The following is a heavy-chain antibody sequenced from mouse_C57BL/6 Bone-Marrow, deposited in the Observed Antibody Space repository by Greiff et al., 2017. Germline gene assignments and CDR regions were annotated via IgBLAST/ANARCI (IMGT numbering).Heavy chain of an antibody. Sequence: EVQRVESGGGLVKPGGSLKLSCAASGFTFSSYAMSWVRQTPEKRLEWVATISDGGSYTYYPDNVKGRFTISRDNAKNNLYLQMSHLKSEDTAMYYCARDLRPYYFDYWGQGTTLTVSS. CDR1: GFTFSSYA. V-gene: IGHV5-4*01. CDR2: ISDGGSYT. D-gene: IGHD3-2*02. CDR3: ARDLRPYYFDY. J-gene: IGHJ2*01.